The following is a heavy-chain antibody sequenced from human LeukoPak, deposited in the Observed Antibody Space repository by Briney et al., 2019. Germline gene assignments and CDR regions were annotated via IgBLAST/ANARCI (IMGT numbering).Heavy chain of an antibody. CDR3: ARPRAGSNSIEEFDY. J-gene: IGHJ4*02. CDR1: GYTFTSYW. V-gene: IGHV5-51*01. CDR2: IYPDDSHT. D-gene: IGHD6-13*01. Sequence: GESLKISCKGSGYTFTSYWIGWVRQMPGKGLEWMGVIYPDDSHTTYSPSFRGQVTISANKSTSTAYLQWSSLKASDTAMYHCARPRAGSNSIEEFDYWGQGTLVTVSS.